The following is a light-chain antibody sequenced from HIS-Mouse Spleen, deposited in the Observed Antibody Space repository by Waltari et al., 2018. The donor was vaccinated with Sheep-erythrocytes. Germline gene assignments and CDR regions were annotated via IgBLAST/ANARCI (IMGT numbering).Light chain of an antibody. CDR1: SSDVGGYTY. CDR3: SSYAGSNNYV. Sequence: QSALTQPPSASGSPGQSVTISCTGTSSDVGGYTYVSWYQQHPGKAPKLMIYEVSKRPSGVPDRFSGSKSGNTASLTVSGLQAEDEADYYCSSYAGSNNYVFGTWTKVTVL. J-gene: IGLJ1*01. V-gene: IGLV2-8*01. CDR2: EVS.